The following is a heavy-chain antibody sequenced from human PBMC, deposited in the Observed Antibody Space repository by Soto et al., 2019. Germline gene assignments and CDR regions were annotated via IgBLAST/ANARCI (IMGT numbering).Heavy chain of an antibody. J-gene: IGHJ4*01. CDR1: GYTFSSYS. Sequence: ASVNVSFKASGYTFSSYSMHWVRQTPGQRLEWMGWINTANGRTTYSQKFQGRLTINRDTSSSKAYMERSSVRFEDTAVYYCARGGLSTPRVRLCHYWG. V-gene: IGHV1-3*04. CDR3: ARGGLSTPRVRLCHY. D-gene: IGHD3-10*01. CDR2: INTANGRT.